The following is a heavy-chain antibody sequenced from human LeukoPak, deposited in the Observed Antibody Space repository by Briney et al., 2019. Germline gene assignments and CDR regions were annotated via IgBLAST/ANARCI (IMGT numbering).Heavy chain of an antibody. CDR3: AKPDCSSTSCYTLDS. J-gene: IGHJ4*02. D-gene: IGHD2-2*02. V-gene: IGHV3-23*01. CDR2: ISGSGDST. Sequence: GGSLRLSCAASRFSFSTYPMGWVRQAPGKGLEWVSAISGSGDSTYYADSVKGRFTISRDNSKNTLYLQMNSLRAEDTAVYYCAKPDCSSTSCYTLDSWGQGTLVTVSS. CDR1: RFSFSTYP.